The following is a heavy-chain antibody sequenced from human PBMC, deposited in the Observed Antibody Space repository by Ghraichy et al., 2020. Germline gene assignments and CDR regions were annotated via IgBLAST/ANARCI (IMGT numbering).Heavy chain of an antibody. V-gene: IGHV4-39*01. J-gene: IGHJ4*02. CDR2: IYYSGST. Sequence: SETLSLTCTVSGCSISSSSYYWGWIRQPPGKGLEWIGSIYYSGSTYYNPSLKSRVTISVDTSKNQFSLKLSSVTAADTAVYYCARHYLGRQRWLQLNYFDYWGQGTLVTVSS. D-gene: IGHD5-24*01. CDR1: GCSISSSSYY. CDR3: ARHYLGRQRWLQLNYFDY.